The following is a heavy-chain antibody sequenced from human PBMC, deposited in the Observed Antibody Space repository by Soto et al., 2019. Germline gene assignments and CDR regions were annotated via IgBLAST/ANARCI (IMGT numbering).Heavy chain of an antibody. V-gene: IGHV1-46*01. J-gene: IGHJ6*02. D-gene: IGHD2-15*01. CDR2: VYPSGGGT. CDR1: GYTFSITY. Sequence: QVQLVQSGAEVRKPGASVRVSCKAAGYTFSITYLHWLRQAPGQGLEWLGLVYPSGGGTNYKESFKGRLKITRYTSTSTVYMDLSRLSSEDTAIYYCARGYCSGGNCYNGLDVLCQGTTGTVCS. CDR3: ARGYCSGGNCYNGLDV.